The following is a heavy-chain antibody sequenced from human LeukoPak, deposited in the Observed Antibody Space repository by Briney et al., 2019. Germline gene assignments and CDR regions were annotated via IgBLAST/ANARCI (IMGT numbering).Heavy chain of an antibody. V-gene: IGHV1-46*01. CDR1: GYTFTGYY. CDR2: INPSGGST. CDR3: ARDQGRSYYDSSGYYQSPPWFDP. Sequence: ASVKVSCKASGYTFTGYYMHWVRQAPGQGLEWMGIINPSGGSTSYAQKFQGRVTMTRDTSTSTVYMELSSLRSEDTAVYYCARDQGRSYYDSSGYYQSPPWFDPWGQGTLVTVSS. J-gene: IGHJ5*02. D-gene: IGHD3-22*01.